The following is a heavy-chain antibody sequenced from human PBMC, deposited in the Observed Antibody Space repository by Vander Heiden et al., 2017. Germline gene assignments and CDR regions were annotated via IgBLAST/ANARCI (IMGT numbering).Heavy chain of an antibody. CDR3: ARAGSGFLESVQAPYYYYGMDV. D-gene: IGHD3-3*01. Sequence: QVQLVQSGAEVKKPGSSVKVSCKASGGTFSSYAISWVRQAPGQGLEWTEGIIPILCTTNYAQKFQGRVTMTADESTSTAYMELSSLRSEDTAVYYCARAGSGFLESVQAPYYYYGMDVWGQGTTVTVSS. CDR2: IIPILCTT. J-gene: IGHJ6*02. CDR1: GGTFSSYA. V-gene: IGHV1-69*01.